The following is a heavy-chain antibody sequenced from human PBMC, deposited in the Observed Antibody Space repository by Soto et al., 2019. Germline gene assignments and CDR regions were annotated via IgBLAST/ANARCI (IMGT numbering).Heavy chain of an antibody. V-gene: IGHV1-69*13. Sequence: ASVKVSCKASGGTFSSYAISWVRQAPGQGLEWMGGIIPIFGTANYAQKFQGRVTITADESTSTAYMELSSLRSEDTAVYYCARVPPPVGIAARYDGMDVWGQGTTVTVSS. CDR2: IIPIFGTA. CDR1: GGTFSSYA. J-gene: IGHJ6*02. CDR3: ARVPPPVGIAARYDGMDV. D-gene: IGHD6-6*01.